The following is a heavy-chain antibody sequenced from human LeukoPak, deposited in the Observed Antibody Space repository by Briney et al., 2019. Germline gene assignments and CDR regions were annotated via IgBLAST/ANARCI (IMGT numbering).Heavy chain of an antibody. Sequence: SETLSLTCTVSGGSINNYYWNWIRQPPGKGLEWIGFISYTGSTNYNPSLKSRVTISVDTSKNQFSLKLSSVTAADTAVYYCARPYSSGWYSGMDAFDIWGQGTMVTVSS. CDR3: ARPYSSGWYSGMDAFDI. D-gene: IGHD6-19*01. V-gene: IGHV4-59*08. J-gene: IGHJ3*02. CDR1: GGSINNYY. CDR2: ISYTGST.